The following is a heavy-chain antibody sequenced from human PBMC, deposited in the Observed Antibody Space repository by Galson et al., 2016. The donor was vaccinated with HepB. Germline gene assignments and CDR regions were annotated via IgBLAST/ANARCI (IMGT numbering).Heavy chain of an antibody. J-gene: IGHJ4*02. D-gene: IGHD3-16*01. CDR1: GDSPSPYY. CDR2: VYYTGRT. V-gene: IGHV4-59*01. CDR3: ARRGIGPIAPLDY. Sequence: ETLSLTCTVSGDSPSPYYWAWIRQSPGKGLEYIGYVYYTGRTDYNPSLNGRVTIPKEASKSQISLTLTPVTDADTAVYYCARRGIGPIAPLDYWGQGALATVSS.